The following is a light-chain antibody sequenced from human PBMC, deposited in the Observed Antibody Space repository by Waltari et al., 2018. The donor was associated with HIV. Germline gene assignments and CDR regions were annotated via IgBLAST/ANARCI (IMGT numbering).Light chain of an antibody. CDR2: EDA. CDR3: QSAATNGTVV. Sequence: SELPQPPSVSVSPGQTANITCSGAQLLRQFVHWYRQKPGQAPGSMIFEDAKRALGFPARFSGSTSGTTVTLIISEAQAEDEGDFYCQSAATNGTVVVGVGTKLTV. J-gene: IGLJ3*02. V-gene: IGLV3-25*03. CDR1: QLLRQF.